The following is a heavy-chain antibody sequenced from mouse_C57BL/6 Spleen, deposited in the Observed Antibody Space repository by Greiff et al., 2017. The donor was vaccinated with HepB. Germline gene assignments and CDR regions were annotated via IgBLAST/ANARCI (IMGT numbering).Heavy chain of an antibody. CDR2: ISSGGDYI. CDR3: TRDKAAQAPLDY. D-gene: IGHD3-2*02. J-gene: IGHJ2*01. V-gene: IGHV5-9-1*02. CDR1: GFTFSSYA. Sequence: EVKLQESGEGLVKPGGSLKLSCAASGFTFSSYAMSWVRQTPEKRLEWVAYISSGGDYIYYADTVKGRFTISRDNARNTLYLQMSSLKSEDTAMYYCTRDKAAQAPLDYWGQGTTLTVSS.